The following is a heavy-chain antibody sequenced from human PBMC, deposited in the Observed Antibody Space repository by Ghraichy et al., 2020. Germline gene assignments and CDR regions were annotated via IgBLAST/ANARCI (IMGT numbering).Heavy chain of an antibody. D-gene: IGHD1-26*01. CDR3: VGSPTYFDY. J-gene: IGHJ4*02. CDR1: GFTFSSYW. CDR2: INSDGSST. Sequence: GGSLRLSCAASGFTFSSYWMHWVRQAPGKGLVWVSRINSDGSSTSYADSVKGRFTISRDNAKNTRYLQMNSLRAEDTAVYYCVGSPTYFDYWGQGTLVTVSS. V-gene: IGHV3-74*01.